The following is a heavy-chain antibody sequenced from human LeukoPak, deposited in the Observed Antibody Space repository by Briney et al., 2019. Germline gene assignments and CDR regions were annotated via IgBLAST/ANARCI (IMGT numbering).Heavy chain of an antibody. CDR1: GGSFSGYY. CDR3: ARDINKNDYGETGWFDP. V-gene: IGHV4-31*11. CDR2: IYYSGST. J-gene: IGHJ5*02. D-gene: IGHD4-17*01. Sequence: SETLSLTCAVYGGSFSGYYWSWIRQHPGKGLEWIGYIYYSGSTYYNPSLKSRVTISVDTSKNQFSLKLSSVTAADTAVYYCARDINKNDYGETGWFDPWGQGTLVTVSS.